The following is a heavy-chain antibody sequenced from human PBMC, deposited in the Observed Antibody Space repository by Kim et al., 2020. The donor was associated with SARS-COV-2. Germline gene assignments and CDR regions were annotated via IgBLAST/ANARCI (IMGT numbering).Heavy chain of an antibody. CDR3: AKDPSIMITFGGVIAPLDY. J-gene: IGHJ4*02. V-gene: IGHV3-23*01. Sequence: RGSLRLSCAASGFTFSSYAMSWVRQAPGKGLEWVSAISGSGGSTYYADSVKGRFTISRDNSKNTLYLQMNSLRAEDTAVYYCAKDPSIMITFGGVIAPLDYWGQGTLVTVSS. D-gene: IGHD3-16*02. CDR1: GFTFSSYA. CDR2: ISGSGGST.